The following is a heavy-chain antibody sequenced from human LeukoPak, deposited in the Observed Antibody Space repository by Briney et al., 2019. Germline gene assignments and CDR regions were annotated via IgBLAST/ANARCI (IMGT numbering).Heavy chain of an antibody. CDR3: AREVVVVPDYYYYGLDV. CDR1: GFTFSDYY. J-gene: IGHJ6*02. D-gene: IGHD2-2*01. Sequence: GGSLRLSCVASGFTFSDYYMTWIRQAPGKGLEYVSHISRSGSSLYYGDSVTGRFTISRDNAKNSLYLQMNSLRVEDTAVYYCAREVVVVPDYYYYGLDVWGQGTTVTVSS. CDR2: ISRSGSSL. V-gene: IGHV3-11*01.